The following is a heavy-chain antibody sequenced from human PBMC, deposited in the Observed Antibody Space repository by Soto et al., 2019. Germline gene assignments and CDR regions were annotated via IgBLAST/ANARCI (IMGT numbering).Heavy chain of an antibody. J-gene: IGHJ5*02. D-gene: IGHD3-3*01. CDR2: ISYDGSNK. Sequence: GGSLRLSCAASGFTFSSYGMHWVRQAPGKGLEWVAVISYDGSNKYYADSVKGRFTISRDNSKNTLYLQMNSLRAEDTAVYYCAKDATIFRVVHDNWFDPCGQGPPVTVYS. V-gene: IGHV3-30*18. CDR3: AKDATIFRVVHDNWFDP. CDR1: GFTFSSYG.